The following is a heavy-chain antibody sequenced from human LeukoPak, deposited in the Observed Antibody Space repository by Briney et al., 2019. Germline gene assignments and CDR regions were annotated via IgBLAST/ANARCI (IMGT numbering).Heavy chain of an antibody. CDR3: ARGQRSRCYTSLETVY. Sequence: ASVKVSCKASGYTFTSYDIIWVRQATGQGLEWMGWMNPNSGNTGSAQKFPGRVTTTRNTYITTTYLELSSLRSGDTATYYFARGQRSRCYTSLETVYLGQATMVSVSS. V-gene: IGHV1-8*03. CDR1: GYTFTSYD. D-gene: IGHD2-2*02. CDR2: MNPNSGNT. J-gene: IGHJ4*02.